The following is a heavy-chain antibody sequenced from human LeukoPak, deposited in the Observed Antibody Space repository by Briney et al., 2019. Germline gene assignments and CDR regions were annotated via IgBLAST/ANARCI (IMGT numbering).Heavy chain of an antibody. CDR2: ISGSGDST. CDR1: GFTFSSYA. D-gene: IGHD3-22*01. V-gene: IGHV3-23*01. CDR3: AKRAGTYYYDSSGRGVVFDI. J-gene: IGHJ3*02. Sequence: AGGSLRLSCAASGFTFSSYAMTWVRQAPGKGLEWVSAISGSGDSTYYADSVKGRFTISRDNSKNTLYLQMNSLRAEDTAVYYWAKRAGTYYYDSSGRGVVFDIGGQGTMVTVSS.